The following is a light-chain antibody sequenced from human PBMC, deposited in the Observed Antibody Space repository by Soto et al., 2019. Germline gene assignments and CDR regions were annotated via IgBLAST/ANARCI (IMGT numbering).Light chain of an antibody. CDR2: NNN. Sequence: QSVLTQPPSVSAAPGQKVTISCSGSRSNIGNNYVAWYQQFPGTVPKLLIYNNNGRPSGTPDRISGSASGTSATLTITGLQTGDEADYYCQSYDSTLSARYVFGTGTKLTVL. CDR1: RSNIGNNY. V-gene: IGLV1-51*01. CDR3: QSYDSTLSARYV. J-gene: IGLJ1*01.